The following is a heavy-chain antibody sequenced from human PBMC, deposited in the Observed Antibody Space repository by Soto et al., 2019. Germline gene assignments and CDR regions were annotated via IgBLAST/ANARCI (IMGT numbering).Heavy chain of an antibody. CDR3: ASQYYDFSSGALDF. CDR2: IHDTATT. V-gene: IGHV4-30-4*01. CDR1: GGSISSDDYY. D-gene: IGHD3-3*01. J-gene: IGHJ4*02. Sequence: QVQLQESGPGLAKPSQTLSLTCTVSGGSISSDDYYWSWIRQPPGKGLEWIGDIHDTATTSYSPSLQSRLNLSVATSKNQFSLTLRSVTAADTAVYFCASQYYDFSSGALDFWGQGILVTVAS.